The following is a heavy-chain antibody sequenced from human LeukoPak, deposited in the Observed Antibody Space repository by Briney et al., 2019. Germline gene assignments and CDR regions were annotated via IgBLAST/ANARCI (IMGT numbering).Heavy chain of an antibody. CDR1: GFTFSSYS. CDR2: ISSSSSYI. D-gene: IGHD6-19*01. J-gene: IGHJ4*02. CDR3: ARDQSSGWPQLYY. Sequence: GGSLRLSCAASGFTFSSYSMNWVRQAPGKGLEWVSSISSSSSYIYYADSVKGRFTISRDNAKNSLYLQMDSLRAEDTAVYYCARDQSSGWPQLYYWGQGTLVTVSS. V-gene: IGHV3-21*01.